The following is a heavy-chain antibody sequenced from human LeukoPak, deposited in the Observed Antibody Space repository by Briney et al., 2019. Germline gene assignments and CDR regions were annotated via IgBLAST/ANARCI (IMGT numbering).Heavy chain of an antibody. D-gene: IGHD3-10*01. CDR2: IRTDGLET. Sequence: GGSLRLSCATSGLTLSNYWMHWVRQAPGKGLVWVSRIRTDGLETSYADSVKGRFTISRDNSKNTLYLQMNSLRAEDTAVYYCAKDSLMVRGAAGQDYWGQGTLVTVSS. CDR3: AKDSLMVRGAAGQDY. V-gene: IGHV3-74*01. J-gene: IGHJ4*02. CDR1: GLTLSNYW.